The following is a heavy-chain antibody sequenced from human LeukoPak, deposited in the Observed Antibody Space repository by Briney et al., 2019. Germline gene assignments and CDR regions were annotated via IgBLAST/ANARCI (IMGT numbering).Heavy chain of an antibody. CDR2: IFHSGGT. J-gene: IGHJ4*02. V-gene: IGHV4-38-2*02. CDR3: ARGDYYSNGWPFDY. Sequence: SETLSLTCTVSGYSISSGYYWVWIRQPPGKGLEWIGSIFHSGGTYYNPSLQSRVTISLDTSKNHFSLKLGSVTAADTALYYCARGDYYSNGWPFDYWGQGTLVTVSS. D-gene: IGHD6-19*01. CDR1: GYSISSGYY.